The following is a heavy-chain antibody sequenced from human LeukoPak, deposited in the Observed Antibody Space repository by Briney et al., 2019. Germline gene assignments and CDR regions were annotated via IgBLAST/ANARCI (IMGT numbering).Heavy chain of an antibody. CDR3: ARQGAAGKYYYYMDV. V-gene: IGHV5-51*01. CDR1: GYSFTSYW. J-gene: IGHJ6*03. CDR2: IYPGDSDT. Sequence: GESLKISCKGSGYSFTSYWIGWVRQMPGKGLEWMGIIYPGDSDTRYSPSFQGQVTISADKSINTAYLEWSSLKAPDTAIYYCARQGAAGKYYYYMDVWGKGTTVTVSS. D-gene: IGHD6-13*01.